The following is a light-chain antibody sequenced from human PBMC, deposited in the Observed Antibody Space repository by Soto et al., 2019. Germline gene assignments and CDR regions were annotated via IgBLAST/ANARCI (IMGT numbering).Light chain of an antibody. CDR3: SAFTGTTYA. Sequence: QSSLTHPAYVSGSPGQSITISCPGTSSDVGGNKYVSWYQQYPGKAPKLMICDVSNRPSGVSNRFSGSKSGNTASLTISGLQAEDEADYYCSAFTGTTYAFGTGTKVTVL. J-gene: IGLJ1*01. V-gene: IGLV2-14*01. CDR1: SSDVGGNKY. CDR2: DVS.